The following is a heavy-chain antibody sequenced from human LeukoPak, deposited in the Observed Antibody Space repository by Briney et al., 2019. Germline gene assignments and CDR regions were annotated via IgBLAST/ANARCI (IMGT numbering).Heavy chain of an antibody. J-gene: IGHJ4*02. CDR2: ISGSGGST. Sequence: PGRSLRLSCAASGFTFSSYGMQWVRQAPGKGLEWVSAISGSGGSTYYADSVKGRFTISRDNSKNTLYLQMNSLRAEDTAVYYCAKDLTTVVTPHHYWGQGTLVTVSS. CDR3: AKDLTTVVTPHHY. D-gene: IGHD4-23*01. CDR1: GFTFSSYG. V-gene: IGHV3-23*01.